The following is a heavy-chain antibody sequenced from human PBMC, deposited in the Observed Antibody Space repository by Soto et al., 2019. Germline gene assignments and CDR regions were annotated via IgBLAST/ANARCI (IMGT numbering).Heavy chain of an antibody. D-gene: IGHD3-16*01. CDR2: IYHSGSP. J-gene: IGHJ3*01. CDR1: SGSIFTTNW. V-gene: IGHV4-4*02. CDR3: PRKPDVATAKVGGGYVFDV. Sequence: QVQLQESGPGLVKPSGTLSLTCAASSGSIFTTNWWSWVRQSPGRGLQWIGDIYHSGSPKYNPSLKSRARISIDKSNARFSLNLPSVTAADTAVYSCPRKPDVATAKVGGGYVFDVWGQGTMVTV.